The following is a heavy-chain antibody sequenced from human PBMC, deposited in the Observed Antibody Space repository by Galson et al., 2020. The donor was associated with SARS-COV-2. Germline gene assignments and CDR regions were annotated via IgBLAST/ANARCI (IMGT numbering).Heavy chain of an antibody. J-gene: IGHJ4*02. D-gene: IGHD3-22*01. CDR3: AREGYYYDSSGYYIDY. CDR2: IYYSGST. V-gene: IGHV4-31*03. CDR1: GGSISSGGYY. Sequence: ASATLSLTCTVSGGSISSGGYYWSWIRQHPGKGLEWIGYIYYSGSTYYNPSLKSRVTISVDTSKNQFSLKLSSVTAADTAVYYCAREGYYYDSSGYYIDYWGQGTLVTVSS.